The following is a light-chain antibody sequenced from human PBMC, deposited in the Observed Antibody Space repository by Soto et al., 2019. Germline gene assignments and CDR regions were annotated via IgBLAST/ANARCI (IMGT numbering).Light chain of an antibody. J-gene: IGLJ1*01. V-gene: IGLV2-14*01. CDR3: SSYKSSSLYV. CDR2: DVS. CDR1: SSDVGGYNY. Sequence: QSVLTQPVSGSGSPGQSITISCTGTSSDVGGYNYVSWYQQHPGKAPKLMIYDVSNRPSGVSNRFSGSKSGNTASLTISGLQAEDEADYYCSSYKSSSLYVFGTGTKVTLL.